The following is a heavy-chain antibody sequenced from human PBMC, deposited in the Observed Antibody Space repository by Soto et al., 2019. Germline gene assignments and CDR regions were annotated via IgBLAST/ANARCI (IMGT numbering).Heavy chain of an antibody. J-gene: IGHJ4*02. CDR1: GYTLTELS. V-gene: IGHV1-24*01. Sequence: ASVKVSCKVSGYTLTELSMHWVRQAPGKGLEWMGGFDPEDGETIYAQKFQGRVTMTEDTSTDTAYMELSSLRSEDTAVYYCATPSLGYYDSSGYYYFDYWGQGTLVTGSS. CDR2: FDPEDGET. D-gene: IGHD3-22*01. CDR3: ATPSLGYYDSSGYYYFDY.